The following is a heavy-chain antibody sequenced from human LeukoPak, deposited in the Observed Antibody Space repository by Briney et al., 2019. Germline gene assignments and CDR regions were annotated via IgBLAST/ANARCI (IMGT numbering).Heavy chain of an antibody. CDR3: AREGSTSCHFDY. CDR2: ISYDGSNK. D-gene: IGHD2-2*01. V-gene: IGHV3-30*04. CDR1: GFTFSSYA. Sequence: GGSLRLSCSASGFTFSSYAMHWVRQAPGKGLEWVAVISYDGSNKYYADSVKGRFTISRDNSKNTLYLQMNSLRAEDTAVYYCAREGSTSCHFDYWGQGTLVTVSS. J-gene: IGHJ4*02.